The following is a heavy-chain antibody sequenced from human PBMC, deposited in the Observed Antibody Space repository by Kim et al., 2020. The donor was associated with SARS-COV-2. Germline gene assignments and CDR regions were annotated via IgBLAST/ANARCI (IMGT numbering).Heavy chain of an antibody. CDR1: GFTFSSYA. CDR2: ISYDGSNK. J-gene: IGHJ4*01. D-gene: IGHD3-10*01. Sequence: GGSLRLSCAASGFTFSSYAMHWVRQAPGKGLEWVAVISYDGSNKYYADSVKGRFTISRDNSKNTLYLQMNSLRAEDTAVYYCARGDRLLWFGESLYYFD. V-gene: IGHV3-30*04. CDR3: ARGDRLLWFGESLYYFD.